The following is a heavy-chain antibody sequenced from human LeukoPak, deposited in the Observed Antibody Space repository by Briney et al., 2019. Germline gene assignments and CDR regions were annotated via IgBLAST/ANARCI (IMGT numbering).Heavy chain of an antibody. CDR3: ARRAGAAAAALRHFDP. V-gene: IGHV3-11*06. CDR1: GFNFNDYF. D-gene: IGHD6-13*01. Sequence: GGSLRLSCAASGFNFNDYFMTWIRQAPGKGLEWISYITTSEDYTNYADSVRGRFTVSRDNTKNSLYLQMNSLRDEDTAVYYCARRAGAAAAALRHFDPWGRGTLVSVSS. J-gene: IGHJ2*01. CDR2: ITTSEDYT.